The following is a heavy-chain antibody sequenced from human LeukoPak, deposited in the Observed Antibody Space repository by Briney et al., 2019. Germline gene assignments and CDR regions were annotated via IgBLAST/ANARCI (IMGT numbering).Heavy chain of an antibody. CDR1: GFTFSSYW. CDR3: ARGFNYAYDY. CDR2: ITGDGSST. Sequence: PGGSLRLSCAASGFTFSSYWVHWVRQAPGKGLEWVSRITGDGSSTIYADSVKGRFTISRDNAKNTLYLQMNSLRAEDTAVYYCARGFNYAYDYWGQGTLVTVSS. V-gene: IGHV3-74*01. D-gene: IGHD2-2*01. J-gene: IGHJ4*02.